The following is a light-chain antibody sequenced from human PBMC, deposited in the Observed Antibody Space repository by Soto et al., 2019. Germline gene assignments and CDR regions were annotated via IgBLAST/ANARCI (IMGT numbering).Light chain of an antibody. J-gene: IGKJ1*01. CDR1: QRISSR. CDR3: QQYHDYWT. Sequence: DIQMTQSPSTLSASVGDRVTIACRASQRISSRLAWYQQKPGKAPKLLIYKASSLESGVPSRFSGSGSGTEFTLTISSLQPDDFATYYCQQYHDYWTFGQGTKV. CDR2: KAS. V-gene: IGKV1-5*03.